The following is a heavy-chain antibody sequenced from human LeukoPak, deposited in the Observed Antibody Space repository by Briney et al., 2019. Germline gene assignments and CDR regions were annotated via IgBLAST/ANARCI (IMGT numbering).Heavy chain of an antibody. D-gene: IGHD3-10*01. J-gene: IGHJ5*02. CDR3: ARHPVAVMVRGVRGFDP. CDR1: GGSISSSSYY. CDR2: IYYSGST. Sequence: PSETLSLTRTVSGGSISSSSYYWGWIRQPPGKGLEWIGSIYYSGSTYYNPSLKSRVTISVDTSKNQFSLKLSSVTAADTAVYYCARHPVAVMVRGVRGFDPWGQGTLVTVSS. V-gene: IGHV4-39*01.